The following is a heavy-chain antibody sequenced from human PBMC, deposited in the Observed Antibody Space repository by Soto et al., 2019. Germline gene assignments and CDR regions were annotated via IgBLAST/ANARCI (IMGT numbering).Heavy chain of an antibody. CDR3: AAAKRGTVSLLSA. J-gene: IGHJ5*01. D-gene: IGHD4-4*01. CDR1: GFTFTSSA. Sequence: GASVKVSCKASGFTFTSSAMQWVRQARGQRLEWIGWIVVGSGNTNYAQKFQERVTITRDMSTSTAYMELSSLRSEDTAVYYCAAAKRGTVSLLSAWGQGTLVTVSS. CDR2: IVVGSGNT. V-gene: IGHV1-58*02.